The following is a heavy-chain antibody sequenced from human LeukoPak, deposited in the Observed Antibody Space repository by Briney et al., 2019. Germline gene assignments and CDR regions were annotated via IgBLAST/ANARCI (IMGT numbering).Heavy chain of an antibody. CDR1: GGSLSRFY. Sequence: PSETLSLTCTVSGGSLSRFYWAWIRQPAGRALEWIGRIHSGGTTNYNPSLESRLTFSLDTSQNQFSLKLNSVTAADTAVYYCARDSPDGYTSGHYYYYLDVWGKGTTVTVSS. D-gene: IGHD5-18*01. CDR3: ARDSPDGYTSGHYYYYLDV. V-gene: IGHV4-4*07. CDR2: IHSGGTT. J-gene: IGHJ6*03.